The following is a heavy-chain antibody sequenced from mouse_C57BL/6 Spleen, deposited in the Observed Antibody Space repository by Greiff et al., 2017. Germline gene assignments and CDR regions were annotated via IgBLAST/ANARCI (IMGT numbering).Heavy chain of an antibody. CDR3: ARSKDGGYDVDWFAY. D-gene: IGHD2-2*01. V-gene: IGHV1-4*01. CDR2: INPSSGYT. J-gene: IGHJ3*01. Sequence: VQLQQSGAELARPGASVKMSCKASGYTFTSYTMHWVKQRPGQGLEWIGYINPSSGYTKYNQKFKDKATLTADKSSSTAYMQLSSLTSEDSAVYYCARSKDGGYDVDWFAYWGQGTLVTVS. CDR1: GYTFTSYT.